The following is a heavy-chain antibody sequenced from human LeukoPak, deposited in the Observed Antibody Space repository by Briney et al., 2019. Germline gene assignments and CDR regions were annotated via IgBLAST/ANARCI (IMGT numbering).Heavy chain of an antibody. CDR1: GGSISSSSYY. V-gene: IGHV4-39*07. Sequence: PSETLSLTCTVSGGSISSSSYYWGWIRQPPGKGLEWIGSIYYSGSTYYNPSLKGRVTISVDRSKNQFSLKLSSVTAADTAVYYCARGSLSSARRGSYYFDYWGQGTLVTVSS. D-gene: IGHD2-2*01. CDR3: ARGSLSSARRGSYYFDY. CDR2: IYYSGST. J-gene: IGHJ4*02.